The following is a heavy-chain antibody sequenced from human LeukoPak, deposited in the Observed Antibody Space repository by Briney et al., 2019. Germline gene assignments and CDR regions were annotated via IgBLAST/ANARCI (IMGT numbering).Heavy chain of an antibody. CDR3: ARDPLAVADYYFDY. CDR2: ISYDGSNK. J-gene: IGHJ4*02. Sequence: GRSLRLSCAASGFTFSSYAMHWVRQAPGKGLEWVAVISYDGSNKYYADPVKGRFTISRDNSKNTLYLQMNSLRAEDTAVYYCARDPLAVADYYFDYWGQGTLVTVSS. V-gene: IGHV3-30-3*01. CDR1: GFTFSSYA. D-gene: IGHD6-19*01.